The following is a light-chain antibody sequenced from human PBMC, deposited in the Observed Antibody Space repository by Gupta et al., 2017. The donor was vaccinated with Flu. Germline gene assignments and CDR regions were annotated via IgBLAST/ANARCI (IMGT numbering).Light chain of an antibody. CDR3: QQSDSDPPGT. V-gene: IGKV1-39*01. CDR2: DAS. Sequence: SYLSASVGDRITITCRASQSISTYLCWYQQRPGKAPKLLINDASSLQSGVPSRFSGSGSGTDLTLTISSLQPEDFATYYCQQSDSDPPGTFGQGTKLEMK. CDR1: QSISTY. J-gene: IGKJ2*01.